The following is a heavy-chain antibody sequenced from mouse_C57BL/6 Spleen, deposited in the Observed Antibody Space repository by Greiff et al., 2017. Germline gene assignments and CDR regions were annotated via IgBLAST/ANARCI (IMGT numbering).Heavy chain of an antibody. Sequence: QVQLQQPGAELVMPGASVKLSCKASGYTFTSYWMHWVKQRPGQGLEWIGEIAPSDSYTNYNQQFKGKSTLTVDKSSSTAYMELSSLTSEDAAVYYCARLLLRSYWYFDVWGTGTTVTVSS. J-gene: IGHJ1*03. D-gene: IGHD1-1*01. V-gene: IGHV1-69*01. CDR2: IAPSDSYT. CDR3: ARLLLRSYWYFDV. CDR1: GYTFTSYW.